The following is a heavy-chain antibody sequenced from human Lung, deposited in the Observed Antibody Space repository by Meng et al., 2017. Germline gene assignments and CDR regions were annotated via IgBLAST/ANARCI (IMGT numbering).Heavy chain of an antibody. V-gene: IGHV4-4*02. D-gene: IGHD1-26*01. CDR2: IFHSGST. J-gene: IGHJ4*02. CDR3: ARFDISSSGRGDY. CDR1: GCSITSSTW. Sequence: QLPWSGPGLVKPSGTLPLTCAVSGCSITSSTWWSWVRQTPGKGLEWFGEIFHSGSTNYNPPLERRVTISVDKSKNQFSLKVYSVTAADTATYYCARFDISSSGRGDYWGQGILVTVSS.